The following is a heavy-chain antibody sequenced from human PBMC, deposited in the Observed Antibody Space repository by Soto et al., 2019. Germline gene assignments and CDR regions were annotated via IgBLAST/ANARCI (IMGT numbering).Heavy chain of an antibody. CDR1: GFTFSSYW. D-gene: IGHD2-15*01. J-gene: IGHJ6*02. CDR3: ARARGGGNYYYYGMDV. Sequence: GGSLRLSCAASGFTFSSYWMSWVRQAPGKGLEWVANIKQDGSEKYYVDSVKGRFTTSRDNAKNSLYLQMNSLRAEDTAVYYCARARGGGNYYYYGMDVWGQGTTVTVSS. CDR2: IKQDGSEK. V-gene: IGHV3-7*03.